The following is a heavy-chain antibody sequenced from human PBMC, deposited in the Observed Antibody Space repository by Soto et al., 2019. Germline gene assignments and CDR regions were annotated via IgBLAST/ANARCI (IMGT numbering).Heavy chain of an antibody. CDR3: AKGEGIVVVPAAMHFDY. J-gene: IGHJ4*02. CDR1: GFTFSSYA. V-gene: IGHV3-23*01. D-gene: IGHD2-2*01. CDR2: ISGSGGST. Sequence: PGGSLRLSCAASGFTFSSYAMSWARQAPGKGLEWVSAISGSGGSTYYADSVKGRFTISRDNSKNTLYLQMNSLRAEDTAVYYCAKGEGIVVVPAAMHFDYWGQGTLVTVSS.